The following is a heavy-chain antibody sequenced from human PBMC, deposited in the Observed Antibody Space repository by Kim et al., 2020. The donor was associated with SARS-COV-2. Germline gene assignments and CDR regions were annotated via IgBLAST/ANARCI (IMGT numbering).Heavy chain of an antibody. J-gene: IGHJ6*02. V-gene: IGHV3-30*02. CDR3: AKNKDIVLEPAHYGMYV. Sequence: KARFTISRDNSKTTLYLQMNSLRAEDTAVYYCAKNKDIVLEPAHYGMYVWGQGPTVTVSS. D-gene: IGHD2-2*01.